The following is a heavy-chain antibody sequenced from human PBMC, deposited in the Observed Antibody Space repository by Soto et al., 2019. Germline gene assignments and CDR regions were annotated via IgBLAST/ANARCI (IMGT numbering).Heavy chain of an antibody. V-gene: IGHV1-69*06. CDR3: AREGGVGATTGWD. CDR2: IIPIFGTA. Sequence: QVQLVQSGAEVKKPGASVKVSCKASGYTFSSYAISWVRQAPGQGLEWMGGIIPIFGTANYAQKSQGRVTITGDIPTSKAYMERSSLRSGDRAVYYCAREGGVGATTGWDWGQGTLVTVSS. CDR1: GYTFSSYA. D-gene: IGHD1-26*01. J-gene: IGHJ4*02.